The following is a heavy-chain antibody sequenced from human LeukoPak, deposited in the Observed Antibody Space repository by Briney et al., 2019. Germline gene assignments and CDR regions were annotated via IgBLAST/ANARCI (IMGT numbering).Heavy chain of an antibody. Sequence: PGGSLRLSCAASGFTFSTYAMSWVRQAPGKGLEWVPTNSGSGGSTYYADSVKGRFTISRDNSKNTLHLQMNSLRAEDTAVYYCAKGEGKYYDSSGYYFDYWGQGTLVTVSS. CDR1: GFTFSTYA. CDR3: AKGEGKYYDSSGYYFDY. J-gene: IGHJ4*02. V-gene: IGHV3-23*01. D-gene: IGHD3-22*01. CDR2: NSGSGGST.